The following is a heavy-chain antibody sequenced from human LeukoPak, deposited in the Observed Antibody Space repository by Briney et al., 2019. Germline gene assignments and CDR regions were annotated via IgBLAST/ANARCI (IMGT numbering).Heavy chain of an antibody. Sequence: GGSLRLSCAASGFTFSSYAMHWVRQAPGQRLEWMGWINGGNGNTKYSQKFQGRVTISRDTSATTAYMELSSLRSEDTAVYYCARLAVAGDFDFWGQGTLVTVSS. CDR1: GFTFSSYA. J-gene: IGHJ4*02. V-gene: IGHV1-3*01. CDR2: INGGNGNT. CDR3: ARLAVAGDFDF. D-gene: IGHD6-19*01.